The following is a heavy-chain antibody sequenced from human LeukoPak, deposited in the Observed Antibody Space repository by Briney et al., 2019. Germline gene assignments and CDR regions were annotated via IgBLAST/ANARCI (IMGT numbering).Heavy chain of an antibody. CDR1: GFTFSSYG. V-gene: IGHV3-33*01. Sequence: GRSLRLSCAASGFTFSSYGMHWVRQAPGKGLEWVAVIWYDGSNKYYADSVKGRFTISRDNSKNTLYLQTNSLRAEDTAVYYCARALYYDFWSGYRDDAFDIWGQGTMVTVSS. J-gene: IGHJ3*02. D-gene: IGHD3-3*01. CDR2: IWYDGSNK. CDR3: ARALYYDFWSGYRDDAFDI.